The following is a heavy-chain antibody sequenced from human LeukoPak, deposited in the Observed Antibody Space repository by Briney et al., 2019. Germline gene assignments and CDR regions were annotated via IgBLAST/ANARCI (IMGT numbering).Heavy chain of an antibody. Sequence: PGGSLRLSCAASGFSFSSYGFHWVRQAPGKGLEWVSAISYVGKNIHYADSVKGRFTISRDNSRNTVYLQMNSLRVEDTAVYYCAKTYSRESGYDFFFHYWGQGTRVTVSS. CDR2: ISYVGKNI. CDR1: GFSFSSYG. CDR3: AKTYSRESGYDFFFHY. V-gene: IGHV3-33*06. J-gene: IGHJ4*02. D-gene: IGHD5-12*01.